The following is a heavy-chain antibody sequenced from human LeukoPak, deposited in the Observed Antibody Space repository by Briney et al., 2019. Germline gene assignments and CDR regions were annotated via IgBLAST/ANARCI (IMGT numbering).Heavy chain of an antibody. J-gene: IGHJ4*02. Sequence: ASAKVSCKASGYTFTSYYMHWVRQAPGQGLEWIGIISPSGGSTSYAQKFQGRVTMTRDMSTSTVYMELSSLRSEDTAVYYCATGEYSSSSGNYWGQGTLVTVSS. CDR3: ATGEYSSSSGNY. V-gene: IGHV1-46*01. D-gene: IGHD6-6*01. CDR2: ISPSGGST. CDR1: GYTFTSYY.